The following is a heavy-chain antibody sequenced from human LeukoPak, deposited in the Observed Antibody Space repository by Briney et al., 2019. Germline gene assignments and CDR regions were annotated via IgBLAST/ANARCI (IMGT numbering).Heavy chain of an antibody. CDR2: IYSSGST. CDR3: ARHGGTRVTLLEVYYFDY. CDR1: GGSIGNYY. Sequence: SETLSLTCTVSGGSIGNYYWSWIRQPPGKGLEWIGYVIGYIYSSGSTSYSPSLKSRVTISVDTSKNQFSLKLNSVTAADTAVYYCARHGGTRVTLLEVYYFDYWGQGALVTVSS. D-gene: IGHD4-11*01. J-gene: IGHJ4*02. V-gene: IGHV4-59*08.